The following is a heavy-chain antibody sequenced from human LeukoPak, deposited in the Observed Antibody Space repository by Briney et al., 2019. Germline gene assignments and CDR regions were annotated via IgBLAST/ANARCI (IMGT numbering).Heavy chain of an antibody. Sequence: GASVKVSCKASGYTFTSYHIHWVRQAPGQGLEWMGIINPSGGSTNYAQKFQGRVTMTRDMSTSTVYMELTSLRFEDTAVYYCARGAHVRYYRGAFDIWGQGTMVTVSS. CDR2: INPSGGST. V-gene: IGHV1-46*01. CDR1: GYTFTSYH. CDR3: ARGAHVRYYRGAFDI. J-gene: IGHJ3*02. D-gene: IGHD1-26*01.